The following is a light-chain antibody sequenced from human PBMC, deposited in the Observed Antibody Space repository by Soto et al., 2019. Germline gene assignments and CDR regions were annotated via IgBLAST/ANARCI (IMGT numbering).Light chain of an antibody. Sequence: DIQMTQSPSTLSASVGDRVTITCRASQSIDNWLAWYQQKPGKAPKLLIYAASTLETGVPSRFSGSGSGTEFTLTIKSLQPDDFATYYCQQFSSYSTFGQGPKVDIK. J-gene: IGKJ1*01. CDR1: QSIDNW. CDR2: AAS. CDR3: QQFSSYST. V-gene: IGKV1-5*01.